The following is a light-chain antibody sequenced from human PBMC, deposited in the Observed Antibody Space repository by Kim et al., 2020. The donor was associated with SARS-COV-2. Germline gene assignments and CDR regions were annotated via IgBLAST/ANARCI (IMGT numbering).Light chain of an antibody. CDR1: RGVTSNY. J-gene: IGKJ5*01. CDR2: IAS. CDR3: HQYGSPPST. V-gene: IGKV3-20*01. Sequence: SPGEKAPLSCRASRGVTSNYLAWYQQKPGQAPSLLIYIASSRATGIPDRFSGSGSGTEFTLTIRRLEPEDFAVYYCHQYGSPPSTFGQGTRLEIK.